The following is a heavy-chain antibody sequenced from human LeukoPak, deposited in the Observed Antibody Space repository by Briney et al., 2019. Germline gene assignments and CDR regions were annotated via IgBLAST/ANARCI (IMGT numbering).Heavy chain of an antibody. Sequence: GGSLRLSCAASGFTFSSYSMNWVRQVPGKGLEWVSSISSSSSYIFYADSVKGRFTISRDNSKNTVYLQMNSLRAEDTAVYYCAKHGLPLVVISAPLDYWGQGTLVTVAS. V-gene: IGHV3-21*01. CDR3: AKHGLPLVVISAPLDY. J-gene: IGHJ4*02. CDR1: GFTFSSYS. CDR2: ISSSSSYI. D-gene: IGHD2-15*01.